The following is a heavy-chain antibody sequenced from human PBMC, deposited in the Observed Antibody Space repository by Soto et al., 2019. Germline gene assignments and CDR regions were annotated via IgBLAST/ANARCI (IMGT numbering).Heavy chain of an antibody. CDR2: IIPIFGTA. CDR3: ARGSGDRLDRDFDY. J-gene: IGHJ4*02. CDR1: GGTFSSYA. Sequence: QVQLVQSGAVVKKPGSSVKVSCKASGGTFSSYAISWVRQAPGQGLEWMGGIIPIFGTANYAQKFQGRVTITADESTSTAYMELSSLRSEDTAVYYCARGSGDRLDRDFDYWGQGTLVTVSS. D-gene: IGHD7-27*01. V-gene: IGHV1-69*01.